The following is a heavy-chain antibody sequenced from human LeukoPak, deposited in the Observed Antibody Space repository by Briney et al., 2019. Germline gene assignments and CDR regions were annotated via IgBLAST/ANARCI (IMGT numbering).Heavy chain of an antibody. CDR2: INHSGTT. J-gene: IGHJ4*02. CDR1: GGSFSGYY. Sequence: SETLSLTCAVYGGSFSGYYWTWIRQPPGKGLEWIGEINHSGTTNYNPSLKSRVTISVDTSKNQFSLKLSSVTAADTAVYYCASSRRGSYGPYVNWGQGTLVTVSS. CDR3: ASSRRGSYGPYVN. V-gene: IGHV4-34*01. D-gene: IGHD1-26*01.